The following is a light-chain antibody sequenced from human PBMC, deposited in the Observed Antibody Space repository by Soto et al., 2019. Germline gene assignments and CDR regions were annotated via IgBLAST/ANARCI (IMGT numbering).Light chain of an antibody. CDR3: SSYTSSSTPYYV. CDR1: SSDVGGYNY. V-gene: IGLV2-14*01. J-gene: IGLJ1*01. CDR2: EVS. Sequence: QPASVSGSPGQSITISCTGTSSDVGGYNYVSWYQQHPGKAPKLMIYEVSNRPSGVSNRFSGSKSGNTASLTISGLQAEDEADYYCSSYTSSSTPYYVFGTGTKVTVL.